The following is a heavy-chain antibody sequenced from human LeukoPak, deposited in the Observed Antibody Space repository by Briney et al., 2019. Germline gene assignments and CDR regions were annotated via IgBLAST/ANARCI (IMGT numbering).Heavy chain of an antibody. Sequence: GASVKVSCKTSGDTFSPNGITGVRQAPGQGLEWMGWISANNGNTNYAQKLQGRVTVTTDTSTSIAYMELRSLRSDDTAVYYCAREATAGRYYLDYWGQGTLVTVSS. V-gene: IGHV1-18*01. J-gene: IGHJ4*02. CDR3: AREATAGRYYLDY. CDR2: ISANNGNT. D-gene: IGHD5-18*01. CDR1: GDTFSPNG.